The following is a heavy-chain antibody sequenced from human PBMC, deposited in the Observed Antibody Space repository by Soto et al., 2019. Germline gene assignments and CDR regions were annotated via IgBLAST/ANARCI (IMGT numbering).Heavy chain of an antibody. D-gene: IGHD3-22*01. Sequence: ASVKVSCKASGYTFTNYYMHWVRQASGQGLEWMGIINPSGGSTSYAQKFQGRVTMTRDTSTSTVYMELSSLRSEDTAVYYCARDASLPYDSSGYYLPGYWGQGTLVTVSS. V-gene: IGHV1-46*01. CDR1: GYTFTNYY. J-gene: IGHJ4*02. CDR3: ARDASLPYDSSGYYLPGY. CDR2: INPSGGST.